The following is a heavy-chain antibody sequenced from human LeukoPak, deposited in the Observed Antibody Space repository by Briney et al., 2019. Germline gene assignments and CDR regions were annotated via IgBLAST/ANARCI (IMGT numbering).Heavy chain of an antibody. V-gene: IGHV1-18*01. CDR1: DYTFTSYG. D-gene: IGHD2-2*01. CDR3: ARVSIVVVPAAQGYYYYYYMDV. J-gene: IGHJ6*03. CDR2: ISAYNGNT. Sequence: ASVKVSCKASDYTFTSYGISWVRQAPGQGLEWMGWISAYNGNTNYAQKLQGRVTMTTDTSTSTAYMELRSLRSDDTAVYYCARVSIVVVPAAQGYYYYYYMDVWGKGTTVTVSS.